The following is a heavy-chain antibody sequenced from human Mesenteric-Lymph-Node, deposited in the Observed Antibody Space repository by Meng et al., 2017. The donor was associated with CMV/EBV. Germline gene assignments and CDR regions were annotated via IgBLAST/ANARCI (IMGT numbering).Heavy chain of an antibody. CDR2: IGGTSGIT. V-gene: IGHV3-21*01. Sequence: LSCAASGFLFSSHTMNWVRQAPGKGLEWVSSIGGTSGITFYADSVMGRFTIFRDNATNSLFLQMHSLRVEDTAVYYCTRDIPYSSFDYWGQGILVTVSS. J-gene: IGHJ4*02. CDR3: TRDIPYSSFDY. CDR1: GFLFSSHT. D-gene: IGHD4-11*01.